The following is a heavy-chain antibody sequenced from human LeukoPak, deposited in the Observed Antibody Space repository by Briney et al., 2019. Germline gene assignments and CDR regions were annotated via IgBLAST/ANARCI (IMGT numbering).Heavy chain of an antibody. CDR2: IYYSGST. J-gene: IGHJ3*02. D-gene: IGHD3-16*01. CDR3: ASKPRVFGMGAFDI. V-gene: IGHV4-59*12. CDR1: GGSISSYY. Sequence: SETLSLTCTASGGSISSYYWSWIRQPPGKGLEWIGYIYYSGSTNYNPSLKSRVTISVDTSKNQFSLKLSSVTAADTAVYYCASKPRVFGMGAFDIWGQGTMVTVSS.